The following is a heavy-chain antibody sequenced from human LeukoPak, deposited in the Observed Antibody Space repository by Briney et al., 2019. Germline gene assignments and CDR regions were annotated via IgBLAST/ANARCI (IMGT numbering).Heavy chain of an antibody. CDR1: GFTFSSYA. CDR2: ISGSGGST. J-gene: IGHJ3*02. V-gene: IGHV3-23*01. Sequence: GGSLRLSCAASGFTFSSYAMSWVRQAPGKGLEWVSAISGSGGSTYYADSVKGRFTISRDNSRNTLYLQMNSLRAEDTAVYYCAKDGGDDSSGYDAFDIWGQGTMVTVSS. CDR3: AKDGGDDSSGYDAFDI. D-gene: IGHD3-22*01.